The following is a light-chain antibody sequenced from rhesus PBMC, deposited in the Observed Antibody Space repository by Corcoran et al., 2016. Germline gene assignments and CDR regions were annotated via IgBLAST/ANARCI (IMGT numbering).Light chain of an antibody. Sequence: DIPMTQSPSSLSASVGDTVTITCRASQSISSWLDWYQQKPGKAPKLLNYKASSLQSGVPSRFSGRGAGTDFTLTISSLQPEVFSPYYCLQYISSPFTFGPGSQLDIK. CDR1: QSISSW. J-gene: IGKJ3*01. CDR2: KAS. CDR3: LQYISSPFT. V-gene: IGKV1-22*01.